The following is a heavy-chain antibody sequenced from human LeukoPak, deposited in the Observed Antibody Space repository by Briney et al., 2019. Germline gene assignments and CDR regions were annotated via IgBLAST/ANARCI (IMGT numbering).Heavy chain of an antibody. J-gene: IGHJ1*01. V-gene: IGHV2-5*01. Sequence: ESGPTLVKPTQTLTLTCTFSGFSLSTSGVGVGWIRQPPGKALEWLALIYWNDDKRYSPPLKSRLTITKDTSKHQVVLTMTNMDPVDTATYYCAHSPHFYDSTGYPSGYFQYWGQGTLVTVSS. CDR3: AHSPHFYDSTGYPSGYFQY. D-gene: IGHD3-22*01. CDR2: IYWNDDK. CDR1: GFSLSTSGVG.